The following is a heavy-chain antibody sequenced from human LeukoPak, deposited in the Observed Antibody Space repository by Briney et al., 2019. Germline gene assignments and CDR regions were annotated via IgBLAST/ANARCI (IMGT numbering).Heavy chain of an antibody. D-gene: IGHD1-1*01. V-gene: IGHV4-34*01. J-gene: IGHJ4*02. CDR2: INLRGTT. CDR3: VGTKYNDSPVLSN. Sequence: KTSETQSLTCAVYGGSFTTYYGTWIRQPPGKGLEWIGEINLRGTTNYNPSLKSRVTISLDTSKNQFSLKLTSVTAADTAVYYCVGTKYNDSPVLSNWGQGSLVTVSS. CDR1: GGSFTTYY.